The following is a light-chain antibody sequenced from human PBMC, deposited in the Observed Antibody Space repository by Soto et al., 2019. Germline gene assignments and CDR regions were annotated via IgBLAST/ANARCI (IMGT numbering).Light chain of an antibody. V-gene: IGKV3-15*01. CDR1: QSVSNN. Sequence: EIVLTQCPIPLSLSPVERSTLSRRASQSVSNNYLAWYQQKPGQAPRLLIYGASTRATGIPARFSGSGSGTEFTLTISSLQSEDFAVYYCQKYNNWPLNFGPGTKVDIK. CDR2: GAS. J-gene: IGKJ3*01. CDR3: QKYNNWPLN.